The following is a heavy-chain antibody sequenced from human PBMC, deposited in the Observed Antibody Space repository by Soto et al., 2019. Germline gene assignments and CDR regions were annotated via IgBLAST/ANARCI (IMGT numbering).Heavy chain of an antibody. V-gene: IGHV4-31*03. CDR2: ISYSGIT. Sequence: QVQLRESGPGLVQASQTLSLVCTVSVGSVSSGSNYWFWICQRPPGGREWLGYISYSGITYYNPSLNSRVNISEDTSKNQFSLNLTTVTAANTAVYYCARSIYRASAGNSGGMDVWGQGTTVT. D-gene: IGHD6-19*01. CDR1: VGSVSSGSNY. CDR3: ARSIYRASAGNSGGMDV. J-gene: IGHJ6*02.